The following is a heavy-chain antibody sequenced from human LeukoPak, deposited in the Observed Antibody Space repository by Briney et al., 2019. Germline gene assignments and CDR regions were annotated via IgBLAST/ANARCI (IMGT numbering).Heavy chain of an antibody. CDR1: GFTFSTYG. J-gene: IGHJ4*02. D-gene: IGHD3-10*01. CDR3: AKSPYGLGTYAIAGDY. CDR2: IWFDGSNQ. Sequence: PGGSLRLSCAASGFTFSTYGMHWGRQAPGKGLEGVAVIWFDGSNQYYVDSVRGRFSISRDNSKNTLYLQMNTLRAEDTGVYYCAKSPYGLGTYAIAGDYWGQGTLVTVSS. V-gene: IGHV3-33*06.